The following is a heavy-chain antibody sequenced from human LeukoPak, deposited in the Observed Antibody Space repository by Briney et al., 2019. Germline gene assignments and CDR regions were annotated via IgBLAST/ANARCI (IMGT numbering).Heavy chain of an antibody. Sequence: GRSLRLSCAASGLTFSTYDMHWVRQAAGKGLEWVTGIGTAGDTYYPGSLKGRFTIYRENAKNSLYLQMNSLRAGDTAMYYCARAGQYGDYDFDYWGQGTLVTVFS. V-gene: IGHV3-13*04. J-gene: IGHJ4*02. CDR3: ARAGQYGDYDFDY. D-gene: IGHD4-17*01. CDR2: IGTAGDT. CDR1: GLTFSTYD.